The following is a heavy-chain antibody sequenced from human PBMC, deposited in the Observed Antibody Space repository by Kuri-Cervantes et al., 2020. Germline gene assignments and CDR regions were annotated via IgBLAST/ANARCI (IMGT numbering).Heavy chain of an antibody. CDR2: IYSGGST. Sequence: ETLSLTCTVSGGSISSSSYYWGWVRQAPGKGLEWVSVIYSGGSTYYADSVKGRFTISRDSSKNTLYLQMNSLRAEDTAVYYCARDKGFGELSQYGMDVWGQGTTVTVSS. J-gene: IGHJ6*02. D-gene: IGHD3-10*01. CDR1: GGSISSSSYY. V-gene: IGHV3-53*05. CDR3: ARDKGFGELSQYGMDV.